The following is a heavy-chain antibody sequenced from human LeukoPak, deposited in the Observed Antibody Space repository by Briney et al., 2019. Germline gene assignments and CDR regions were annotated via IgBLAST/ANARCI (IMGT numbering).Heavy chain of an antibody. D-gene: IGHD6-13*01. CDR3: ARVFYSSSWAFDY. Sequence: GASVKVSCKTSGYTFTSYGISWVRQAPGQGLEWMGWISAYNGNTHSAQKLQGRVTMTTDTSTSTAYMELSRLRSDDTAVYYCARVFYSSSWAFDYWGQGTLVTVSS. V-gene: IGHV1-18*01. CDR2: ISAYNGNT. J-gene: IGHJ4*02. CDR1: GYTFTSYG.